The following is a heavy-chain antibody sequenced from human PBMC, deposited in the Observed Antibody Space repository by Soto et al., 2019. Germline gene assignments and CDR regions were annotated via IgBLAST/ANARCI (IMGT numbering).Heavy chain of an antibody. J-gene: IGHJ4*02. V-gene: IGHV5-51*01. CDR3: ARQTGYDSSGYYLGFGY. D-gene: IGHD3-22*01. CDR1: GYSFTSYW. Sequence: PGESLKISCKGSGYSFTSYWIGWVRQIPGKGLEWMGIIYPGDSDTRYSPSFQGQVTISADKSISTAYLQWSSLKASDTAMYYCARQTGYDSSGYYLGFGYWGQGTLVTVSS. CDR2: IYPGDSDT.